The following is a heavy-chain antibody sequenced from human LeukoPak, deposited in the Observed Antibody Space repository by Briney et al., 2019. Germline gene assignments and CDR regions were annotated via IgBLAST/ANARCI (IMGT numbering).Heavy chain of an antibody. CDR2: IKSKIDGETT. D-gene: IGHD2-21*01. J-gene: IGHJ4*02. CDR1: GISVGNIW. CDR3: VTGGQYFGD. Sequence: GGSLRLSCAAYGISVGNIWMSWVRQAPGEGPGWGAHIKSKIDGETTDYGAHVKGRFTMSRDESRNAMSLQMNSLETEDTALYYCVTGGQYFGDWGRGTLVIVSS. V-gene: IGHV3-15*01.